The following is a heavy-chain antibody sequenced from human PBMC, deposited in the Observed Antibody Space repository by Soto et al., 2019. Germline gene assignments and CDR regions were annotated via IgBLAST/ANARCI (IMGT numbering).Heavy chain of an antibody. J-gene: IGHJ4*02. CDR3: ARPGRDWGALHY. CDR1: NDSISTYY. D-gene: IGHD7-27*01. Sequence: QVQLQESGPGLVKPSETLSLTCTVSNDSISTYYWTWIRQPPGKGLEWIGFIYYSGSTNYNPSLQSRFTISVDTSKNQFSLKMNSVTAADTAVYYCARPGRDWGALHYWGQGTLGTVSS. CDR2: IYYSGST. V-gene: IGHV4-59*08.